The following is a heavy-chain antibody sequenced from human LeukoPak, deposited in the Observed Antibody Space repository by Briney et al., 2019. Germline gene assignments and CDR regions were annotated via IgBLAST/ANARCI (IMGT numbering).Heavy chain of an antibody. CDR2: ISSSSDTI. J-gene: IGHJ6*02. V-gene: IGHV3-48*02. CDR1: GFTFRSYS. CDR3: ARGTSGWEGYGMDV. D-gene: IGHD6-19*01. Sequence: GGSLGLSCAASGFTFRSYSMNWVRQAPGKGLEWVSYISSSSDTIYYADSVKGRFTISRDNAKNSLYLQMNSLRDEDTAVYYCARGTSGWEGYGMDVWGQGTTVTVSS.